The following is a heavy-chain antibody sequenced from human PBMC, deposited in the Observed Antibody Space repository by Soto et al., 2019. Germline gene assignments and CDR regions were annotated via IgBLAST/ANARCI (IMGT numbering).Heavy chain of an antibody. J-gene: IGHJ6*03. V-gene: IGHV3-9*01. CDR1: GFTFDDYA. D-gene: IGHD3-10*01. CDR3: AKGRGYYYYYYMDV. CDR2: ISWNSGSI. Sequence: ESGGGLVQPGRSLRLSCAASGFTFDDYAMHWVRQAPGKGLEWVSGISWNSGSIGYADSVKGRFTISRDNAKNSLYLQMNSLRAEDTALYYCAKGRGYYYYYYMDVWGKGTTVTVSS.